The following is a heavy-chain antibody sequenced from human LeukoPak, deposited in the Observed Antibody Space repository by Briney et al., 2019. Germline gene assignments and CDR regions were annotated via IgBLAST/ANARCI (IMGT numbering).Heavy chain of an antibody. CDR2: IYPGDSDT. J-gene: IGHJ4*02. V-gene: IGHV5-51*01. CDR1: GSIFTSYW. D-gene: IGHD6-13*01. CDR3: ARLPQQLAGYYFDY. Sequence: PGESLEISCQGSGSIFTSYWIGWVRQLPGKGLEWMRIIYPGDSDTRYSPSFQGQVTISADKSISTAYLQWSSLKASDTAMYYCARLPQQLAGYYFDYWGQGTLVTVSS.